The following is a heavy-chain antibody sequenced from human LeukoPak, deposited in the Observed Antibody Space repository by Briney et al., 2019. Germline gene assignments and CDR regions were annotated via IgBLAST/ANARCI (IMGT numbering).Heavy chain of an antibody. CDR1: GFSISSSA. CDR2: INNVASHI. J-gene: IGHJ4*02. Sequence: KPGGSLRLSCAASGFSISSSAMNWVRRAPGEGLEWVSSINNVASHIYYAVSVGGGFHISRDNPKTSVYLQMNSLRAEDTAVYYCTRDATCDLRYGYFDYWGQGTLVTVSS. D-gene: IGHD3-9*01. CDR3: TRDATCDLRYGYFDY. V-gene: IGHV3-21*01.